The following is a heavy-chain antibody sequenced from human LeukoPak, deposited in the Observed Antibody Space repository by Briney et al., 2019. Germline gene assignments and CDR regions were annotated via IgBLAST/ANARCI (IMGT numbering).Heavy chain of an antibody. D-gene: IGHD2-21*02. CDR2: INPSGGSI. J-gene: IGHJ3*02. CDR3: AREDVVVTAIDI. Sequence: ASVKVSCKASGYTFTSYYMHWVRQAPGQGLEWMGIINPSGGSISYAQKFQGRVTMTRDMSTSTVYMELSSLRSEDTAVYYCAREDVVVTAIDIWGQGTMVTVSS. CDR1: GYTFTSYY. V-gene: IGHV1-46*01.